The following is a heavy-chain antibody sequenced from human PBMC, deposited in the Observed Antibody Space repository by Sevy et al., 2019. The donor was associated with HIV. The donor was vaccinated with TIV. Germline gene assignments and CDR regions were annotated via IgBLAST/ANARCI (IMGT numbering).Heavy chain of an antibody. CDR1: GFTVSSNY. D-gene: IGHD3-10*01. CDR2: IYSGGST. CDR3: AREGLGSHYYYYMDV. V-gene: IGHV3-53*01. Sequence: GGSLRLSCAASGFTVSSNYMSWVRQAPGKGLEWVSVIYSGGSTYYADSVKGRFTISRDNSKNTLYLQMNSLRAEDTAAYYCAREGLGSHYYYYMDVWGKGTTVTVSS. J-gene: IGHJ6*03.